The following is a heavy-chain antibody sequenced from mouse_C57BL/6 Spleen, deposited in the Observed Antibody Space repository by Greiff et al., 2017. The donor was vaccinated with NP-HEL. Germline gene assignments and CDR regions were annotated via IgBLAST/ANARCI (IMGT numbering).Heavy chain of an antibody. CDR3: AKEELREGYYAMDY. J-gene: IGHJ4*01. CDR2: IWRGGST. Sequence: VKLMESGPGLVQPSQSLSITCTVSGFSLTSYGVHWVRQSPGKGLEWLGVIWRGGSTDYNAAFMSRLSITKDNSKSQVFFKMNSLQADDTAIYYCAKEELREGYYAMDYWGQGTSVTVSS. D-gene: IGHD1-1*01. CDR1: GFSLTSYG. V-gene: IGHV2-5*01.